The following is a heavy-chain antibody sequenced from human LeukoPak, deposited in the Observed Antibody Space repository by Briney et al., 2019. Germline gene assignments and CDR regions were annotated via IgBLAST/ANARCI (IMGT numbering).Heavy chain of an antibody. D-gene: IGHD6-13*01. V-gene: IGHV1-2*02. Sequence: ASVKVSCEASGYTFNDYYIHWMRQAPGLGLEWLGWVNPKSGGTKYAQKLQGRLTMTRETDTSTAHMELSGLRSDDTAIYYCARGILQQQLVANWGQGTLVTVSS. CDR2: VNPKSGGT. CDR3: ARGILQQQLVAN. CDR1: GYTFNDYY. J-gene: IGHJ4*02.